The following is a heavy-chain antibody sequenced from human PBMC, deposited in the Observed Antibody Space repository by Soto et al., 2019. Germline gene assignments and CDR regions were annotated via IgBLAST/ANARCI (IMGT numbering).Heavy chain of an antibody. CDR1: GGSISSYY. CDR2: IYYSGST. J-gene: IGHJ3*02. D-gene: IGHD3-22*01. Sequence: SETLSLTCTVSGGSISSYYWCWIRQPPGKGLEWIGYIYYSGSTNYNPSLKSRVTISVDTSKNQFSLKLSSVTAADTAVYYCARDHYDRSGYYSYNASDIWGQGTMVTVSS. V-gene: IGHV4-59*01. CDR3: ARDHYDRSGYYSYNASDI.